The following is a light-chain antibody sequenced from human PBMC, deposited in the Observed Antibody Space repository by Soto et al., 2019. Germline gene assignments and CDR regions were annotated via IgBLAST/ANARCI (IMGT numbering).Light chain of an antibody. CDR1: QSVSSTY. CDR3: QQYGSSPCT. J-gene: IGKJ1*01. CDR2: GAS. Sequence: EIVLTQSPCTLSLSPGERATLSCRASQSVSSTYLAWYQQKPGQAPRRLIYGASSRATAIPDRFSGSGSGTDFTLTISRREPEDFAIYYCQQYGSSPCTLVHGTKVEIK. V-gene: IGKV3-20*01.